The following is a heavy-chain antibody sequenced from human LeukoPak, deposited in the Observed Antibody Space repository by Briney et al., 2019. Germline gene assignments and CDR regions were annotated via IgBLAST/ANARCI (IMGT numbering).Heavy chain of an antibody. CDR1: GYTFSGYQ. V-gene: IGHV1-2*02. Sequence: ASVKVSCKASGYTFSGYQIHWVRQAPGQGLEWMGWINPNSGDTKYAQKFQGRVTMTSDTSTSTVYMELSRLSSDDKAVYSCARGAVSGTYRYLYWGQGTLVTVSS. CDR2: INPNSGDT. J-gene: IGHJ4*02. CDR3: ARGAVSGTYRYLY. D-gene: IGHD3-16*02.